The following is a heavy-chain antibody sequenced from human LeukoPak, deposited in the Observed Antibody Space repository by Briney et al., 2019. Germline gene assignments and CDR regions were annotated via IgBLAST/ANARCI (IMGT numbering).Heavy chain of an antibody. Sequence: SETLSLTCAVYGGSFSGYYWSWIGQPPGKGLEWIGYIYYSGSTNYNPSLKSRVTISVDTSKNQFSLKLSSVTAADTAVYYCARGEEWLALFDYWGQGTLVTVSS. CDR1: GGSFSGYY. D-gene: IGHD6-19*01. V-gene: IGHV4-59*01. J-gene: IGHJ4*02. CDR2: IYYSGST. CDR3: ARGEEWLALFDY.